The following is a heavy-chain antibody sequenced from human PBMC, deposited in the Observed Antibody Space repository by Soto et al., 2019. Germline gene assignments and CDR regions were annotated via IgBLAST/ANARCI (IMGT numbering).Heavy chain of an antibody. CDR3: VRESTASGPNWFDT. CDR1: GGSINSGRSS. V-gene: IGHV4-30-2*06. CDR2: IYHSGST. D-gene: IGHD6-13*01. J-gene: IGHJ5*02. Sequence: LSLTCSVSGGSINSGRSSWNWIRQSPGKGLEWIAYIYHSGSTYYNPSLKSRVTISVDRSENQFSLKLTSVTAADTAVYYCVRESTASGPNWFDTWGPGILVTVSS.